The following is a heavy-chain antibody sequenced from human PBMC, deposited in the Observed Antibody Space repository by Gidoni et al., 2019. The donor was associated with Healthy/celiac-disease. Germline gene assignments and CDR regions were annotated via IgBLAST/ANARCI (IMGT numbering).Heavy chain of an antibody. J-gene: IGHJ4*02. CDR3: ARAPMVRGVIPDY. CDR1: GFTFSDYY. Sequence: QVQLVESGGGLVKPGGSLRLSCAASGFTFSDYYMSWIRQAPGKGRVWVSYIISSSSYTNYADSVKGRFTISRDNAKNSLYLQMNSLRAEDTAVYYCARAPMVRGVIPDYWGQGTLVTVSS. CDR2: IISSSSYT. V-gene: IGHV3-11*05. D-gene: IGHD3-10*01.